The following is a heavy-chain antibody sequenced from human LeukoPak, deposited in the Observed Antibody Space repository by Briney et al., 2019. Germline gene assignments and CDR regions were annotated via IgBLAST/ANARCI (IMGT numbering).Heavy chain of an antibody. V-gene: IGHV3-30-3*01. CDR1: GFTFSSYA. CDR3: ARVDDVDTAMGPLFDY. J-gene: IGHJ4*02. D-gene: IGHD5-18*01. Sequence: GGSLRLSWAASGFTFSSYAMHWVRQAPGKGLEWVAVMSFDGSNKYYADSVKGRFTISRDNSKNTLYLQMNSLRAEDTAVYYCARVDDVDTAMGPLFDYWGQGTLVTVSS. CDR2: MSFDGSNK.